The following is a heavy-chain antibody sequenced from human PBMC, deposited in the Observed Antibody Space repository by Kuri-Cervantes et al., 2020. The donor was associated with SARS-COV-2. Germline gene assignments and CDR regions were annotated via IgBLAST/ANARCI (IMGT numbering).Heavy chain of an antibody. D-gene: IGHD5-12*01. CDR3: VKDWVATAHFDY. J-gene: IGHJ4*02. Sequence: GGSLRLSCKGSGYSFTSYWIGWVRQAPGKGLEYVSAISSNGGSTYYADSVKGRFTISRDNSKNTLYLQMSSLRAEDTAVYYCVKDWVATAHFDYWGQGTLVTVSS. CDR2: ISSNGGST. CDR1: GYSFTSYW. V-gene: IGHV3-64D*06.